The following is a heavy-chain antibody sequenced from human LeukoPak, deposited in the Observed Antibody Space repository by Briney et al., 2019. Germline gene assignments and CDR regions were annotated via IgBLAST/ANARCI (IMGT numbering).Heavy chain of an antibody. CDR2: IKQDETEA. CDR1: GFSFGTHW. CDR3: ARDSGDRPQAVGYFLDY. D-gene: IGHD7-27*01. V-gene: IGHV3-7*01. J-gene: IGHJ4*02. Sequence: PGGSLRLSCAASGFSFGTHWMAWVRQPPGAGPEWVANIKQDETEAYYADAVRGRFTISRDNAKNSLYLQMNNLRGEDTAVYYCARDSGDRPQAVGYFLDYWGQGSLVTVSS.